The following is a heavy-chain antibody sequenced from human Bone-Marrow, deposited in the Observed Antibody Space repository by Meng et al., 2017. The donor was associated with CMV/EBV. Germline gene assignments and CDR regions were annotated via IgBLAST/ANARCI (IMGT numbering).Heavy chain of an antibody. CDR3: TRTYYDILTGYSHGMDV. V-gene: IGHV3-49*04. D-gene: IGHD3-9*01. CDR2: IRSKAYGGTT. J-gene: IGHJ6*02. CDR1: GFTFGDYA. Sequence: GESLKISCTASGFTFGDYAMSWDRQAPGKGLEWVGFIRSKAYGGTTEYAASVKGRFTISRDDSKSIAYLQMNSLKTEDTAVYYCTRTYYDILTGYSHGMDVWGQGTTVTVSS.